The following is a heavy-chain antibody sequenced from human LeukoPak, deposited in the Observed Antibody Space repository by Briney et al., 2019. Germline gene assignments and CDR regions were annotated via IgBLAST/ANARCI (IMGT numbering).Heavy chain of an antibody. J-gene: IGHJ4*02. CDR1: GGSISSGGYY. CDR2: IYYSGST. Sequence: PSETLSLTCTVSGGSISSGGYYWSWIRQPPGKGLEWIGYIYYSGSTNYNPSLKSRVTISVDTSKNQFSLKLSSVTAADTAVYYCARHSVGATPFDYWGQGTLVTVSS. CDR3: ARHSVGATPFDY. V-gene: IGHV4-61*08. D-gene: IGHD1-26*01.